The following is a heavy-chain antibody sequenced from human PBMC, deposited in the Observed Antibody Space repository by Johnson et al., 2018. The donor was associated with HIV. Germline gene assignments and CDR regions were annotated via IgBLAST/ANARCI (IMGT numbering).Heavy chain of an antibody. V-gene: IGHV3-30*02. CDR1: GFTFSSHG. J-gene: IGHJ3*02. D-gene: IGHD6-13*01. Sequence: QVQLVESGGGVVQPGGSLRLSCAASGFTFSSHGMHWVRQAPGKGLEWVAFIRYDGSNKYYADSVKGRFPISRDNSKNTLYLQMNSLKSEDTAVYYCATGASSTWSLGALDIWGQGTMVTVSS. CDR2: IRYDGSNK. CDR3: ATGASSTWSLGALDI.